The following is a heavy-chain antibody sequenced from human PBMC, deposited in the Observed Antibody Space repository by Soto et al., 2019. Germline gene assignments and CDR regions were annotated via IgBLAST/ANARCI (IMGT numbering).Heavy chain of an antibody. J-gene: IGHJ4*02. D-gene: IGHD3-10*01. V-gene: IGHV1-69*13. CDR3: ARGPYYYGSGSSLDY. Sequence: GASVKVYCKASGGTFSSYAISCVRQAPGQGLEWMGGIIPIFGTANYAQKFQGRVTITADESTSTAYMELSSLRSEDTAVYYCARGPYYYGSGSSLDYWGQGTLVTVSS. CDR1: GGTFSSYA. CDR2: IIPIFGTA.